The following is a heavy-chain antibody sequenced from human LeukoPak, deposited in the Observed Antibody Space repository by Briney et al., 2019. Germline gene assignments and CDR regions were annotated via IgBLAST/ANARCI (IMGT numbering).Heavy chain of an antibody. CDR1: GGSFSGYY. Sequence: PSETLSLTCAVYGGSFSGYYWSWIRHPPGKRLEWIGEINHSGSTNYNPSLKSRVTISVDTSKNQFSLKLSSVTAADTAVYYCARALGDSVVVPDATPNWFDPWGQGTLVTVSS. V-gene: IGHV4-34*01. CDR2: INHSGST. CDR3: ARALGDSVVVPDATPNWFDP. J-gene: IGHJ5*02. D-gene: IGHD2-2*02.